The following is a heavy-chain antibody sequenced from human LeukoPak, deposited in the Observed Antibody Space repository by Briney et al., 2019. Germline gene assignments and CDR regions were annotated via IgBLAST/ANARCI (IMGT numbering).Heavy chain of an antibody. CDR3: ARDYSASGSLDY. D-gene: IGHD3-10*01. CDR1: GFTFSSDW. J-gene: IGHJ4*02. Sequence: AGSLRLSCAASGFTFSSDWLYWVRQPPGKGLDLLSNIMHDGSVTYYLNSVMSRCTIFRDNATNSLYLQMNSLGTDANAVEYCARDYSASGSLDYWGQGALVTVFS. V-gene: IGHV3-7*01. CDR2: IMHDGSVT.